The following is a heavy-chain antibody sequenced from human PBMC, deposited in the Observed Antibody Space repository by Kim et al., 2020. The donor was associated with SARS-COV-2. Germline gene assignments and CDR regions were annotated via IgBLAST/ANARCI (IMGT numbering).Heavy chain of an antibody. CDR3: TADLDRSGYYPFDY. CDR1: GYTVSGNY. Sequence: GGSLRLSCAASGYTVSGNYMTWVRQAPGKGLEWVSIIYSGGSTYYADSVKGRFSISRDNSKNTLYLQMTGLRAEDTAVYFCTADLDRSGYYPFDYWGQG. D-gene: IGHD3-22*01. J-gene: IGHJ4*02. CDR2: IYSGGST. V-gene: IGHV3-66*01.